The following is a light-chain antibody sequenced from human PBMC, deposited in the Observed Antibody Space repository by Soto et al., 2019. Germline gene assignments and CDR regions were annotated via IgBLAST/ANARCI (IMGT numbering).Light chain of an antibody. Sequence: DIQLTQSPSFLSASVGDRVTITCRASQDISTYLAWYHQEAGRAPKLLIYTASTLQSGVPSRFSGSGSGTEFTLTISSLQPEDFAVYYCQQFNNWPLTFGGGTKVDIK. CDR3: QQFNNWPLT. CDR1: QDISTY. CDR2: TAS. V-gene: IGKV1-9*01. J-gene: IGKJ4*01.